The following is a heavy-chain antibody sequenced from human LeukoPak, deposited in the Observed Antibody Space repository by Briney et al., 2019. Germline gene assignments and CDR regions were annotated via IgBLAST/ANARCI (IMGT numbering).Heavy chain of an antibody. D-gene: IGHD2-2*02. Sequence: PSETLSLTCAVYGGSFSGYYWSWIRQPPGKGLEWIGEINHSGSTNYNPSLKSRVTISVDTSKNQFSLKLSSVTAADTAVYYCGRGACSSTSCYKGAFDMWGHGTVVTVSS. CDR2: INHSGST. CDR3: GRGACSSTSCYKGAFDM. V-gene: IGHV4-34*01. CDR1: GGSFSGYY. J-gene: IGHJ3*02.